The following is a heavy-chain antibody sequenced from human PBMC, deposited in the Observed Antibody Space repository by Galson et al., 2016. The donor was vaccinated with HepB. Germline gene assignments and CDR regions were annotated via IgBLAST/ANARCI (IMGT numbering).Heavy chain of an antibody. J-gene: IGHJ4*02. Sequence: SETLSLTCSVSRGAISTYYWSWIRQPPGKGLEWIGYIYYTGTVNYNPSPQSRATISVDTYNNNFSLTLNSVTAADSAVYYCARRGHTHSELDHWGQGTLVTVSS. CDR1: RGAISTYY. D-gene: IGHD1-14*01. CDR2: IYYTGTV. CDR3: ARRGHTHSELDH. V-gene: IGHV4-59*01.